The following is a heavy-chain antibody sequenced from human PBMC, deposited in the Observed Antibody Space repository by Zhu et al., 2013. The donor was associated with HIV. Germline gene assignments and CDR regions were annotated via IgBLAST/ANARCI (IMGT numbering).Heavy chain of an antibody. J-gene: IGHJ4*02. CDR3: ASSGWYRGY. D-gene: IGHD6-19*01. CDR1: GGSLSGYY. CDR2: INHRGST. V-gene: IGHV4-34*01. Sequence: QVQLQQWGAGLLKPSETLSLTCAVYGGSLSGYYWTWIRQPPGKGLEWIGEINHRGSTSYNPSLKSRVTISIDTSKNQFSLSLTSVTAADTAVYYCASSGWYRGYWGQGTLVTVSS.